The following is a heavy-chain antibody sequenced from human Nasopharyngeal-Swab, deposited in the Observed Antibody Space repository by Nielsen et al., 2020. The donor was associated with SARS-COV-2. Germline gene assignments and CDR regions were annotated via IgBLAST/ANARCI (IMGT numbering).Heavy chain of an antibody. Sequence: GGSLRLSCAASGFTFSSYSMNWVRQAPGKGLEWVSSISSSSSYIYYADSVKGRFTISRDNAKNSLYLQMNSLRAEDTAVYYCARVGKSLVGATFLGIWGQGTMVTVSS. CDR2: ISSSSSYI. J-gene: IGHJ3*02. CDR3: ARVGKSLVGATFLGI. D-gene: IGHD1-26*01. CDR1: GFTFSSYS. V-gene: IGHV3-21*01.